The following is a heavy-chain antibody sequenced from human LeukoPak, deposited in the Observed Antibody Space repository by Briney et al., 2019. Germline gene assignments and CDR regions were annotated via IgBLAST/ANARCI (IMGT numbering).Heavy chain of an antibody. V-gene: IGHV4-4*07. CDR3: ARVIVEWPHYYDSSGYSYMDV. CDR2: IYTSGST. D-gene: IGHD3-22*01. J-gene: IGHJ6*03. CDR1: GGSISSYY. Sequence: SETLSLTCTVSGGSISSYYWSWIRQPAGKGLEWIGRIYTSGSTNYNPSLTSRVNMSVDTSKNQFSLKLSCVTAADPAVYYCARVIVEWPHYYDSSGYSYMDVWGKGTTVTVSS.